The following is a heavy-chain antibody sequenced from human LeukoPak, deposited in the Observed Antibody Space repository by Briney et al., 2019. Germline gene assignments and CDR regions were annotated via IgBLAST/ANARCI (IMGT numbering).Heavy chain of an antibody. CDR3: AKRGVVIRVILVGFHKEAYYFDS. Sequence: SGGPLRLPCAVSGITLSNYGMSWVRQAPGKGLEWVAGISDSGGRTKYADSVKGRFTISRDNSKNTLYLQMNSLRAEDTAVYFCAKRGVVIRVILVGFHKEAYYFDSWGQGALVTVSS. J-gene: IGHJ4*02. CDR1: GITLSNYG. V-gene: IGHV3-23*01. CDR2: ISDSGGRT. D-gene: IGHD3-22*01.